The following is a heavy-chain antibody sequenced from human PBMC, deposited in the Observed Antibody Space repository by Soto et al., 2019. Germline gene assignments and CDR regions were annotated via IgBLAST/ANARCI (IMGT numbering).Heavy chain of an antibody. CDR1: GYTFNSFW. D-gene: IGHD1-7*01. CDR3: VTTRDGTTFFPH. V-gene: IGHV5-51*01. CDR2: MFPWTSDT. Sequence: GESLKISCKGSGYTFNSFWIGWVRQMPVEGLEWMGLMFPWTSDTRYSPSFQGHVSISVDRSTGTGYLQWNSLKASDTAMYYCVTTRDGTTFFPHWGQGTPVTVSS. J-gene: IGHJ4*02.